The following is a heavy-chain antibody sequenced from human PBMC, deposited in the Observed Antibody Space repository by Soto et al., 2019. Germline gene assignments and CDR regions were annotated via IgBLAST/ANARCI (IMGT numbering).Heavy chain of an antibody. J-gene: IGHJ5*02. Sequence: QLLQSGGGLVQPGGSLTRSCAASGFTFGTPDMSWVRQAPGEGLEWVSTIDGSGGITYYADSVKGRFTISRDNSRNTVYLQMNSLRGDDTALYYCVKNSGWFNTWGQGALVTVSS. D-gene: IGHD3-10*01. V-gene: IGHV3-23*01. CDR2: IDGSGGIT. CDR3: VKNSGWFNT. CDR1: GFTFGTPD.